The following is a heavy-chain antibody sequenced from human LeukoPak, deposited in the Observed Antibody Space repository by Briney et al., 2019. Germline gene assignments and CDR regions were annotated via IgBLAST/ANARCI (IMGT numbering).Heavy chain of an antibody. V-gene: IGHV4-34*01. Sequence: SETLPLTCAVYGGSFSGYYWSWIRQPPGKGLEWIGEINHSGSTNYNPSLKSRVTISVDTSKNQFSLKLSSVTAADTAVYYCARTRGYSSSYPHYYYYMDVWGKGTTVTVSS. J-gene: IGHJ6*03. CDR3: ARTRGYSSSYPHYYYYMDV. CDR2: INHSGST. CDR1: GGSFSGYY. D-gene: IGHD6-13*01.